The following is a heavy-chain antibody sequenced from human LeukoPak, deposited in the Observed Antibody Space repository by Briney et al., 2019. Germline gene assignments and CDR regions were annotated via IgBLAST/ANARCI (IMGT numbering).Heavy chain of an antibody. V-gene: IGHV4-61*02. D-gene: IGHD1-26*01. CDR1: GGSISSRTYY. CDR2: IYTSGST. Sequence: SETLSLTCSVSGGSISSRTYYWSWIRQAAGKGLEWIGRIYTSGSTNYNPSLKSRVTMSVDTSKNQFSLKLNSVTAADTAVYYCARDPGVGATTLGAFDIWGQGTMVTVSS. J-gene: IGHJ3*02. CDR3: ARDPGVGATTLGAFDI.